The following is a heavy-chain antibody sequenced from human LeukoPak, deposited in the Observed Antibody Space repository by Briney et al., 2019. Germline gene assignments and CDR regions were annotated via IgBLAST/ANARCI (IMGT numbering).Heavy chain of an antibody. J-gene: IGHJ3*02. CDR1: GGTFSSYA. D-gene: IGHD4-17*01. Sequence: SVKVSCKASGGTFSSYAISWVRQAPGQGLEWMGGIIPIFGTANYAQKFQGRVTITADKSTSTAYMELSSLRSEDTAVYYCATEGLDYGDYRQAFDIWGQGTMVTVSS. CDR3: ATEGLDYGDYRQAFDI. V-gene: IGHV1-69*06. CDR2: IIPIFGTA.